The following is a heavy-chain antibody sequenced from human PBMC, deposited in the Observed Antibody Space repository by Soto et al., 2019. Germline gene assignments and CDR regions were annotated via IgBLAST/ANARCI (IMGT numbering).Heavy chain of an antibody. V-gene: IGHV1-8*02. CDR3: ARIYYDILTGRFYGAFDI. CDR2: INPNSGNT. Sequence: ASVKVSCKASGVTFSSYAISWVRQAPGQGLEWMGWINPNSGNTDYAQKFQGRVTMTRNTSISTAYMELSSLRSEDTAVYYCARIYYDILTGRFYGAFDIWGQGTMVTVSS. D-gene: IGHD3-9*01. CDR1: GVTFSSYA. J-gene: IGHJ3*02.